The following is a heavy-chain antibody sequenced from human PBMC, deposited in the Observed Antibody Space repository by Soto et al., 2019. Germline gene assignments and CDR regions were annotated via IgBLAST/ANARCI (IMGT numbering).Heavy chain of an antibody. J-gene: IGHJ4*02. CDR3: AGGHSGYSDY. V-gene: IGHV3-30-3*01. CDR1: GFTFSRYA. CDR2: ISYDGSNK. D-gene: IGHD3-22*01. Sequence: GGSLRLSCAASGFTFSRYAMHWVRQAPGKGLEWVAVISYDGSNKYYADSVKGRFTISRDNSKNTLYLQMNSLRAEDTAVYYCAGGHSGYSDYWGQGTLVTVSS.